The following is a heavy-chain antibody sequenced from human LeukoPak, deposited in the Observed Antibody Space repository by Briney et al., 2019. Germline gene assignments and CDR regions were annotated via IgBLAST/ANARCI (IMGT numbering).Heavy chain of an antibody. D-gene: IGHD6-13*01. Sequence: GGSLSLSCTASGFTFSSYGMHWVRQAPGKGLEWVAIIQYDGSNKHYVDSVQGRFTISRDNSKNTLYLQMNSLRAEDTAVYYCAKERYSSSSLFAITPFDYWGQGTLVTVSS. CDR3: AKERYSSSSLFAITPFDY. V-gene: IGHV3-30*02. J-gene: IGHJ4*02. CDR1: GFTFSSYG. CDR2: IQYDGSNK.